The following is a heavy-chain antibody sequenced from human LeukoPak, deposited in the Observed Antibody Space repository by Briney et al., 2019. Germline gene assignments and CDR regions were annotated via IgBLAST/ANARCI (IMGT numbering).Heavy chain of an antibody. V-gene: IGHV3-21*01. D-gene: IGHD2-2*01. CDR1: GFTFSSYS. CDR3: ARDLTLLAMPRSYYFDY. Sequence: GGSLRLSCAASGFTFSSYSMNWVRQAPGKGLEWVSSISSSSSYIYYADSVKGRFTISRDNAKNSLYLQMNSLRAEDTAVYYCARDLTLLAMPRSYYFDYWGQGTLVTVSS. J-gene: IGHJ4*02. CDR2: ISSSSSYI.